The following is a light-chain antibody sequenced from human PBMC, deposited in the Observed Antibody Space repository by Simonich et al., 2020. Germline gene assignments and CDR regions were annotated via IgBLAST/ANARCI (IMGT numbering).Light chain of an antibody. V-gene: IGKV3-11*01. J-gene: IGKJ2*01. Sequence: EIVMTQSPAPLSLSPGERATLSCRASQRVSSYLAWYQQKPGRAPRLLIYDASNRATCIPARFSGSGSGTDFTLTISSLEPEDFAVYYCQQRSNWPPITFGQGTKLEIK. CDR3: QQRSNWPPIT. CDR2: DAS. CDR1: QRVSSY.